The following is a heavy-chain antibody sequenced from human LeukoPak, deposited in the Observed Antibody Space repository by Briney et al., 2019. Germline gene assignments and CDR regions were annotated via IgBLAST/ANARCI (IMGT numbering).Heavy chain of an antibody. CDR2: ISYDGSNK. Sequence: PGKSLRLSCAASGFTFSSSAIHWVRQAPGKGLEWVAVISYDGSNKNYADSVKGRFTISRDNPKNTLYLQMNSLRAEDTAVYYCARGSLGYCDSTSCFTQFDYWGQGTLVTVSS. J-gene: IGHJ4*02. CDR3: ARGSLGYCDSTSCFTQFDY. D-gene: IGHD2-2*02. CDR1: GFTFSSSA. V-gene: IGHV3-30*04.